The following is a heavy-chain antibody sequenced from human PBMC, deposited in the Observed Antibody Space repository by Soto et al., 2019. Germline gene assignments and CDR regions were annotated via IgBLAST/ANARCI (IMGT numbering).Heavy chain of an antibody. CDR2: ISWDGGST. CDR3: AKDRLEHGHYFDY. CDR1: GFTFDDYT. J-gene: IGHJ4*02. V-gene: IGHV3-43*01. D-gene: IGHD1-1*01. Sequence: GGSLRLSCAASGFTFDDYTMHWVRQAPGKGLEWVSLISWDGGSTYYADSVKGRFTISRDNSKNSLYLQMNSLRTEDTALYYCAKDRLEHGHYFDYWGQGTLVTVSS.